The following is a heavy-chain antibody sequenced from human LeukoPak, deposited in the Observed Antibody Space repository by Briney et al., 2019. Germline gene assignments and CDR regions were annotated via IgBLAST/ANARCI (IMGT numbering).Heavy chain of an antibody. J-gene: IGHJ4*02. Sequence: TGGSLRLSCAASGFTFDDYAMHWVRQAPGKGLECVSLISWDGDSTYYSDSVKGRFTISRDSNKNSLYLQMNSLRTEDTALYYCATAPYDSIGIFDYWGQGTLVTVSS. D-gene: IGHD3-22*01. CDR1: GFTFDDYA. CDR3: ATAPYDSIGIFDY. V-gene: IGHV3-43D*03. CDR2: ISWDGDST.